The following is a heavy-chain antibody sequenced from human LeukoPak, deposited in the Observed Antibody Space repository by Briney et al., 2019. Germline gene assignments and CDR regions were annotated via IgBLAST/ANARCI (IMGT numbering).Heavy chain of an antibody. V-gene: IGHV3-21*01. CDR2: ISSSSSYI. J-gene: IGHJ4*02. CDR3: ARDERYDFWSGYLYYFDY. Sequence: PGGSLRLSCAASGFTFSSYTTNWVRQTPGKGLEWVSSISSSSSYIYYADSVKGRFTISRDNAKNSLYLQMNSLRAEDTAVYYCARDERYDFWSGYLYYFDYWGQGTLVTVSS. D-gene: IGHD3-3*01. CDR1: GFTFSSYT.